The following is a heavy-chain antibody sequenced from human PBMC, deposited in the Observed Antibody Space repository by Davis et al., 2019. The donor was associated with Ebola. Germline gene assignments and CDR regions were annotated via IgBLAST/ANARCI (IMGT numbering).Heavy chain of an antibody. Sequence: GGSLRLSCAASGFTFSNYWMSWARQAPGKGLECVAHIKEDGSKEFYVDSVKGRFTISRDNAKSSLYLQMNSLTAEDTAVYYCVRTTYGAPEYWGQGTLVTVSS. CDR1: GFTFSNYW. CDR2: IKEDGSKE. CDR3: VRTTYGAPEY. D-gene: IGHD4-17*01. V-gene: IGHV3-7*01. J-gene: IGHJ4*02.